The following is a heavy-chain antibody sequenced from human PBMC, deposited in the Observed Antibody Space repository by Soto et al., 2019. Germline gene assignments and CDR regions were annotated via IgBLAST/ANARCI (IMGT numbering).Heavy chain of an antibody. Sequence: PGGSLRLSCAASGFTFSSYTMSWVRQAPGKGLEWVLGISGSGGSTFYADSVKGRFTISRDNSKNTLFLQMNSLRADDTAVYYCARHQDSSTWYTYPIDYRGQGTLVTVSS. V-gene: IGHV3-23*01. CDR2: ISGSGGST. D-gene: IGHD6-13*01. J-gene: IGHJ4*02. CDR3: ARHQDSSTWYTYPIDY. CDR1: GFTFSSYT.